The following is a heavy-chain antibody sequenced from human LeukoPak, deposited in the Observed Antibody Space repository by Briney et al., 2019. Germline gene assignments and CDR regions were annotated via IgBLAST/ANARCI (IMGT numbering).Heavy chain of an antibody. V-gene: IGHV4-59*01. Sequence: SETLSLTCTVSGGSISSYYWSWIRQPPGKGLEWIGYIYYSGSTNYNPSLKSRVTISVDTSKNQFSLKLSSVTAADTAVYYCARVVPPILLWFGGASDAFDIWGQGTMVTVSS. J-gene: IGHJ3*02. CDR1: GGSISSYY. D-gene: IGHD3-10*01. CDR3: ARVVPPILLWFGGASDAFDI. CDR2: IYYSGST.